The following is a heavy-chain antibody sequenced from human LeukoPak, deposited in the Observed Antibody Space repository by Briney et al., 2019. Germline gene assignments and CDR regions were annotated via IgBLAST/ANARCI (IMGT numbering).Heavy chain of an antibody. Sequence: ASVKVSCKASGYTFTNNYLHWVRQAPGRGLEWMGMIYPRDGSTSYAQNFQGRVTVTRDTSTTTVHMELRGLRSEDTAVYYCARDQEGFDYWGQGTVVTVSS. CDR2: IYPRDGST. CDR1: GYTFTNNY. CDR3: ARDQEGFDY. J-gene: IGHJ4*02. V-gene: IGHV1-46*01.